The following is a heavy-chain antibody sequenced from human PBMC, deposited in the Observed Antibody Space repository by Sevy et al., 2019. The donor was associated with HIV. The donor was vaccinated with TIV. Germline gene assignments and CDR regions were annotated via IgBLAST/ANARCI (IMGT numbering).Heavy chain of an antibody. CDR3: AREGCTKPHDY. J-gene: IGHJ4*02. CDR2: LSFGCGEI. V-gene: IGHV3-23*01. CDR1: GFTFSKYS. D-gene: IGHD2-8*01. Sequence: GESLKISCAASGFTFSKYSMSWVRQPPGKGLGWVSTLSFGCGEINYADSVKGRFTISRDNSKSSEYLQMNNLRPEDTAVYYGAREGCTKPHDYWGQGTLVTVSS.